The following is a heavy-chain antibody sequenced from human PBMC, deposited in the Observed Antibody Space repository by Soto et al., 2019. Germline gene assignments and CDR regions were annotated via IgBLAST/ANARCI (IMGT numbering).Heavy chain of an antibody. CDR2: INNAGNT. Sequence: EVQLVESEGTLVQPGGSLRLSCAASGFDASVNYMTWVRQAPGKGLEWVSAINNAGNTFFADSVKGRFTISRDDSKNTLYLQMNSLRVEDTAMYYCVRENYYYGMDVWGQGTAVTVSS. CDR3: VRENYYYGMDV. J-gene: IGHJ6*02. CDR1: GFDASVNY. V-gene: IGHV3-66*01.